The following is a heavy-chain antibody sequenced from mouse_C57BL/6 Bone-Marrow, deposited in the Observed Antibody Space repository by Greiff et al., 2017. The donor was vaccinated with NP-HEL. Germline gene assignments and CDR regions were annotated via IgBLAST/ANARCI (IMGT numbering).Heavy chain of an antibody. V-gene: IGHV14-4*01. D-gene: IGHD1-1*01. J-gene: IGHJ4*01. Sequence: EVQLQESGAELVRPGASVKLSCTASGFNIKDDYMHWVKQRPEQGLEWIGWIDPENGDTEYASKFQGKATITADTSSNTAYLQLSSLTSEDTAVYYGTTGLLRGAMDYWGQGTSVTVSS. CDR2: IDPENGDT. CDR3: TTGLLRGAMDY. CDR1: GFNIKDDY.